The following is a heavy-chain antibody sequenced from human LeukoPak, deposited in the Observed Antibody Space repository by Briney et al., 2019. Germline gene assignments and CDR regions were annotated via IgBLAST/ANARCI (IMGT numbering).Heavy chain of an antibody. J-gene: IGHJ6*03. D-gene: IGHD3-10*01. Sequence: SETPSLTCTVSGGSIRSYYWSWIRQPPGKGLEWIAYIYYSGSTNYNPSLKSRVTISVDTSKNQFSLKLSSVTAADTAVYYCATSIWFGNNYYYYYYMDVWGKGTTVTISS. CDR3: ATSIWFGNNYYYYYYMDV. CDR2: IYYSGST. V-gene: IGHV4-59*08. CDR1: GGSIRSYY.